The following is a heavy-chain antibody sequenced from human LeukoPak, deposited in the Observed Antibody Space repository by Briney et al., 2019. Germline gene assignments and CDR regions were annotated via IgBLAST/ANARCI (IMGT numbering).Heavy chain of an antibody. Sequence: GGSLRLSCAASGFIFSSHWMHWVRQAPGKGLVWVSRINTNGAFTTYADSVKGRFTISRDNAKNTLHLQMNSLGDEDTAVYYCAREGAYYSDGTGYPEYRGQGTLVTVSS. V-gene: IGHV3-74*01. J-gene: IGHJ4*02. CDR1: GFIFSSHW. CDR3: AREGAYYSDGTGYPEY. D-gene: IGHD3-22*01. CDR2: INTNGAFT.